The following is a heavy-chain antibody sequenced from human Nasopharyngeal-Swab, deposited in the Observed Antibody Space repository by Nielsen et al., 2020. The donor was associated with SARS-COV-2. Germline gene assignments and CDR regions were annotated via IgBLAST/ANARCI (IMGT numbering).Heavy chain of an antibody. CDR1: GDSVSSNSAA. CDR2: TYFRSKWLN. J-gene: IGHJ4*02. V-gene: IGHV6-1*01. CDR3: ARGSGTYSDYFDY. Sequence: SKTLSLTCALSGDSVSSNSAAWTWIRQSPSRGVEWLGRTYFRSKWLNDYAVSVKSRITINQDTSRNQFSLQLNSVTPEDTAIYYCARGSGTYSDYFDYWGQGTLVSVSS. D-gene: IGHD1-26*01.